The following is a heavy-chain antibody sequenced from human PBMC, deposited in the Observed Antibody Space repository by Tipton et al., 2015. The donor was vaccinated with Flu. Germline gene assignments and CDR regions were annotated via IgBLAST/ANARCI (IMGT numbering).Heavy chain of an antibody. CDR2: INPKTGNT. J-gene: IGHJ4*02. CDR3: ARELQLGIELAATTRMFDS. V-gene: IGHV1-18*04. Sequence: QVQLVQSGAEVKKPGASVKVSCKASGYTFSRNGISWVRQAPGQGLEWMGWINPKTGNTNFVQKLQGRVTMTIDTSTSTAYMELRSLRSDDTAMYYCARELQLGIELAATTRMFDSWGQGTLITVSS. CDR1: GYTFSRNG. D-gene: IGHD6-19*01.